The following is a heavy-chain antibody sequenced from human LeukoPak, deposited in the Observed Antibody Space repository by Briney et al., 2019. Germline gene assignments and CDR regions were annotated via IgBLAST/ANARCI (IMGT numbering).Heavy chain of an antibody. J-gene: IGHJ5*02. CDR2: IYYSGST. D-gene: IGHD3-22*01. Sequence: PSETLSLTCTVSGGSISSYYWSWIRQPPGKGLEWIGYIYYSGSTNYNPSLKSRVTISVDTSKNQFSLKLSSVTAADTAVYYCARVGGYYFKEFDPWGQGTLVTASS. CDR3: ARVGGYYFKEFDP. V-gene: IGHV4-59*01. CDR1: GGSISSYY.